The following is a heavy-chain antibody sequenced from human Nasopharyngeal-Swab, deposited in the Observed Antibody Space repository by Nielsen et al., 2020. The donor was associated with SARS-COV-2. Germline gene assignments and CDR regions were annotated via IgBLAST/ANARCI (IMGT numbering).Heavy chain of an antibody. J-gene: IGHJ6*02. Sequence: WVRQAPGQGLEWMGGIIPIFGTANYAQKFQGRVTITADESTSTAYMELSSLRSEDTAVYYCVRGLTTVTTYYYYGMDVWGQGTTVTVSS. CDR2: IIPIFGTA. D-gene: IGHD4-11*01. CDR3: VRGLTTVTTYYYYGMDV. V-gene: IGHV1-69*01.